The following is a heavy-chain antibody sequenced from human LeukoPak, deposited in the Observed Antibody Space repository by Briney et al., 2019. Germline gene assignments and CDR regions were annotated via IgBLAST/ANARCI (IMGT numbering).Heavy chain of an antibody. CDR3: AKDPVESYYDSSGYYVDY. D-gene: IGHD3-22*01. J-gene: IGHJ4*02. CDR1: GFTFSSYA. Sequence: PGGSLRLSCAASGFTFSSYAMSWVRQAPGKGLEWVSAISGSGGSTYYADSVKGRFTISRDNSKNTLYLQTNSLRAEDTAVYYCAKDPVESYYDSSGYYVDYWGQGTLVTVSS. V-gene: IGHV3-23*01. CDR2: ISGSGGST.